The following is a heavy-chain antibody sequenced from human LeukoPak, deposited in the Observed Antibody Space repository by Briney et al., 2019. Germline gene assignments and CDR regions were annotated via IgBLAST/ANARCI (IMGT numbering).Heavy chain of an antibody. V-gene: IGHV3-21*01. Sequence: GGSLRLSCAASGFTFSSHSMNWVRQAPGKGLEWVSSISSSSSYIYYADSVKGRFTISRDNAKNSLYLQMNSLRAEDTAVYYCARIKTDYDSSGYYYSDDAFDIWGQGTMVTVSS. CDR2: ISSSSSYI. CDR1: GFTFSSHS. D-gene: IGHD3-22*01. CDR3: ARIKTDYDSSGYYYSDDAFDI. J-gene: IGHJ3*02.